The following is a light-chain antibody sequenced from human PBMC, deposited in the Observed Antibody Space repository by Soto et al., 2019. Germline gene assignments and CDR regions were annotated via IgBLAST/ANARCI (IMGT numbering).Light chain of an antibody. Sequence: ANQMTQSPSSLSASVGDRVTIICRASQGIRNELGWYQQKPGKAPKLLLYAASNLHTGVPSRFSGTGSGTDFSLTISSLQPEDIAVYYCQQVYSYPWTFGQGTKVEIK. CDR3: QQVYSYPWT. CDR2: AAS. CDR1: QGIRNE. V-gene: IGKV1-6*01. J-gene: IGKJ1*01.